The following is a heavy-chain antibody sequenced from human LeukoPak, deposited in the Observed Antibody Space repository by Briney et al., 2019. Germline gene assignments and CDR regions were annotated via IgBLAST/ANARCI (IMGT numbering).Heavy chain of an antibody. J-gene: IGHJ2*01. CDR1: GLTFSSYW. Sequence: GGSLRLSCAASGLTFSSYWMHCVRQAPGKGLVWVSRINSDGSSTIYADSVKGRFTISRDNAKSTLYLQMYSLRAEDTAVYYCARPQLAGGWSAWYFDLWGRGTLVTVSS. CDR3: ARPQLAGGWSAWYFDL. V-gene: IGHV3-74*01. CDR2: INSDGSST. D-gene: IGHD7-27*01.